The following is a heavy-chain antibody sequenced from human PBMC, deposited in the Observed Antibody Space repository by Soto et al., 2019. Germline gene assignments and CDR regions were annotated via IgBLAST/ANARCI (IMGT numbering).Heavy chain of an antibody. CDR3: AVYGYGVSAAAY. V-gene: IGHV3-7*03. CDR2: INQDGSER. CDR1: GLTFRNDW. Sequence: EGSLRLSCAGSGLTFRNDWLSWVRQAPGKGLEWVANINQDGSERYYVDSVRGRFTISRDNVENSLYLQLNSLRPEDTAVYYCAVYGYGVSAAAYWGQGTLVTVSS. D-gene: IGHD4-17*01. J-gene: IGHJ4*02.